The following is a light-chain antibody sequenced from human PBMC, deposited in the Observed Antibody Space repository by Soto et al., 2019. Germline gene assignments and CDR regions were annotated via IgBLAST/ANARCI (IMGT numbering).Light chain of an antibody. CDR2: GAS. CDR3: QQYGSSPPT. CDR1: QGISNTY. V-gene: IGKV3-20*01. J-gene: IGKJ1*01. Sequence: VVMTQSPATPSVPPGERATLSCRASQGISNTYLAWYQQKPGQAPRLLIYGASFRATGIPDRFTGSGSGTDFTLTITRLEPEDFAVYYCQQYGSSPPTFGQGTKVDI.